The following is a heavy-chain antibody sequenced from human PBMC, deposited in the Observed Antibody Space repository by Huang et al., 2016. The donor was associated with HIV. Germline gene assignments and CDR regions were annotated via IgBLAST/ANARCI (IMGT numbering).Heavy chain of an antibody. CDR3: AKDKYLMSTILAYYFDC. Sequence: QVQLVESGGGVVQPGRSLRLSCTASGFSFSSYGMHWVREAPGKGLEWVAVVSCDGITKYSADSVKGRFTISRDNSKNTLYLQMNSLTVEDTAVYYCAKDKYLMSTILAYYFDCWGQGTLVTVSS. CDR2: VSCDGITK. V-gene: IGHV3-30*18. CDR1: GFSFSSYG. J-gene: IGHJ4*02. D-gene: IGHD3-3*01.